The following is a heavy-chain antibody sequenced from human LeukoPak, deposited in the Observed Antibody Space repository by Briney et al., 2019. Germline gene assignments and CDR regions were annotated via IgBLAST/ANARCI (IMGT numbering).Heavy chain of an antibody. CDR3: ARNLPAADY. CDR2: ISSTSTVI. V-gene: IGHV3-48*04. J-gene: IGHJ4*02. CDR1: GSTFSSHT. Sequence: GGSLRLSCAASGSTFSSHTMNWVRQAPGKGLEWVSYISSTSTVIYCADSVKGRFTISRDNAKNSLYLQMNSLRAEDTAVYYCARNLPAADYWGRGTLVTVSS. D-gene: IGHD2-2*01.